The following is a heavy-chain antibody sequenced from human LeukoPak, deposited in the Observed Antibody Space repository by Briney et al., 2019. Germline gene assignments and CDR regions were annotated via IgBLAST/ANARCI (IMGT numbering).Heavy chain of an antibody. CDR1: GGSISSYY. D-gene: IGHD3-3*01. J-gene: IGHJ4*02. CDR2: IYYSGST. CDR3: ARHSLVLEWLYYFDY. V-gene: IGHV4-59*08. Sequence: SETLSLTCTVSGGSISSYYWGWIRQPPGKGLEWIGYIYYSGSTNYNPSLKSRVTISVDTSKNQFSLKLSSVAAADTAVYYCARHSLVLEWLYYFDYWGQGTLVTVSS.